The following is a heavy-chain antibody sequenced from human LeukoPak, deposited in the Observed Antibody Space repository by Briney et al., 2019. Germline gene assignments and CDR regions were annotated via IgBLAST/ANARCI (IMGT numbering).Heavy chain of an antibody. CDR3: AKDLAVVPGLDAFDV. Sequence: GGSLRLSCAASGFTFSSYEMNWVRQAPGKGLEWVSYISSSGSTIYYADSVKGRFTISRDNAKNSLYLQMNSLRAEDTAVYYCAKDLAVVPGLDAFDVWGQGTMVTVSS. J-gene: IGHJ3*01. V-gene: IGHV3-48*03. D-gene: IGHD3-22*01. CDR2: ISSSGSTI. CDR1: GFTFSSYE.